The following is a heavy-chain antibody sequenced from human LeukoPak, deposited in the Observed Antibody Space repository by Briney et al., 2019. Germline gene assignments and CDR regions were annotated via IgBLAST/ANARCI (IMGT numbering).Heavy chain of an antibody. D-gene: IGHD6-19*01. CDR3: VKVSVAGTSVDY. J-gene: IGHJ4*02. Sequence: PGRSLRLSCSASGFTFSSYVMHWVGRAPGKGLEYVSAFSTNRGSTFYADSVKGRFTISRDNSETALYLQRGSLRAEDTAVYYCVKVSVAGTSVDYWGQGTLVTVSS. CDR1: GFTFSSYV. V-gene: IGHV3-64D*06. CDR2: FSTNRGST.